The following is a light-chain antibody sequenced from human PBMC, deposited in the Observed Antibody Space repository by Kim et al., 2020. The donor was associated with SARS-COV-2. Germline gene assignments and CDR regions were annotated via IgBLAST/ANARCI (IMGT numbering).Light chain of an antibody. J-gene: IGLJ3*02. CDR3: QTWGTGIRV. V-gene: IGLV4-69*01. CDR2: LNSDGSH. Sequence: QLVLTQSPSASASLGASVKLTCTLSSGHSSYAIAWHQQQPEKGPRYLMKLNSDGSHSKGDGIPDRFSGSSYGAERSLTISSLQSEDEADYYCQTWGTGIRVFGGGTQLTVL. CDR1: SGHSSYA.